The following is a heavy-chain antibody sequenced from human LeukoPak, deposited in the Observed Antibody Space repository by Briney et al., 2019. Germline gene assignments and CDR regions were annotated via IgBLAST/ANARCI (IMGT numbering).Heavy chain of an antibody. CDR2: ISGGGGST. D-gene: IGHD6-13*01. V-gene: IGHV3-23*01. Sequence: GGSLRLSCAASGFTFSSSAMSWVRQAPGKGLEWVSAISGGGGSTYYADSVKGRFTISRDNSKNTLYLQMNSLRAEDTAVYYCAKDLAAGGYFDYWGQGTLVTVSS. J-gene: IGHJ4*02. CDR1: GFTFSSSA. CDR3: AKDLAAGGYFDY.